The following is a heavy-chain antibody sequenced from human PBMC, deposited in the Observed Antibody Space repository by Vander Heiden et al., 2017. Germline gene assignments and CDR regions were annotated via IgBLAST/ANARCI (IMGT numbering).Heavy chain of an antibody. CDR1: GASIDSSTYG. V-gene: IGHV4-39*01. D-gene: IGHD1-1*01. J-gene: IGHJ5*02. CDR2: VFYTVHT. Sequence: QLQLQESGPGLVKPSETLFLTCTVSGASIDSSTYGWGWIRQSPGRGLEWIGNVFYTVHTDHNPSLRSRVTISVDTSQTQFSLRLFSVTAADTAVYYCARWVNTLEWFDPWGQGTLVTVSS. CDR3: ARWVNTLEWFDP.